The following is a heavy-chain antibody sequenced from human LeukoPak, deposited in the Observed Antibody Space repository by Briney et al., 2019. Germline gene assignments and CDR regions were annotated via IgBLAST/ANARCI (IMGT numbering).Heavy chain of an antibody. V-gene: IGHV3-11*06. Sequence: PGGSLRPSCAASGFTFSDYYMSWIRQAPGKGLEWVSYISSSSSYTNYADSVKGRFTISRDNAKNSLYLQMNSLRAEDTAVYYCARVQFRIYGSSGYYVLGAFDIWGQGTMVTVSS. CDR2: ISSSSSYT. D-gene: IGHD3-22*01. CDR1: GFTFSDYY. J-gene: IGHJ3*02. CDR3: ARVQFRIYGSSGYYVLGAFDI.